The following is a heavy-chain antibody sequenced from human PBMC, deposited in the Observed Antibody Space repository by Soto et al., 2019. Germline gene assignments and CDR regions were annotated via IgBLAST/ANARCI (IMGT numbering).Heavy chain of an antibody. CDR1: GYSFTSYW. V-gene: IGHV5-51*01. Sequence: PWESLKISCKGSGYSFTSYWIGWVRQMPGKGLEWMGIIYPGDSDTRHNPSFQGQVTISADKSISTAHLQWSSLRASDTAMYYCASLRDGYNFYWGQGTLVTVSS. J-gene: IGHJ4*02. CDR2: IYPGDSDT. D-gene: IGHD5-12*01. CDR3: ASLRDGYNFY.